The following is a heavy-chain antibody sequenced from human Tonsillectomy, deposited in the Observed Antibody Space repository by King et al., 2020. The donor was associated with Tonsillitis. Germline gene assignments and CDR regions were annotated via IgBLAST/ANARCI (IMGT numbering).Heavy chain of an antibody. CDR3: ASYRQTVTSWDY. CDR2: ISSSSSTT. J-gene: IGHJ4*02. Sequence: VQLVESGGGLIQPGGSLRLSCAASGFTFSSYGMNWVRQAPGKWLEWVSYISSSSSTTYYADSVKGRFTISRDNAKNSLYLQMNSLRAEDTAVYYCASYRQTVTSWDYWGRGTLVTVSS. D-gene: IGHD4-17*01. CDR1: GFTFSSYG. V-gene: IGHV3-48*04.